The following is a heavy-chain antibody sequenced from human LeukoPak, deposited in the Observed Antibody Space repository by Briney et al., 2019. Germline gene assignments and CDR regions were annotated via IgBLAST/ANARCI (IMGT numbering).Heavy chain of an antibody. CDR3: AINIGYFDY. CDR1: YX. V-gene: IGHV3-23*01. CDR2: ISGSGGST. J-gene: IGHJ4*02. Sequence: YXXSXVRQAPGKGLEWVSAISGSGGSTYYADSVKGRFTISRDNSKNTLYLQMNSLRAEDTAVYYCAINIGYFDYWGQGTLVTVSS.